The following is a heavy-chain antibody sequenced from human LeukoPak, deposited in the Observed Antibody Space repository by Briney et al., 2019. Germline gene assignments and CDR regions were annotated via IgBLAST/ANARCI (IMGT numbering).Heavy chain of an antibody. V-gene: IGHV3-30-3*02. Sequence: GRSLRLSCAASGFTFSSYAMHWVRQDPGKGLEWVAVISYDGSNKYYADSVKGRFTISRDNSKNTLYLQMNSLRAEDTAVYYCAKLLWFGELLYPFDYWGQGTLVTVSS. D-gene: IGHD3-10*01. CDR2: ISYDGSNK. J-gene: IGHJ4*02. CDR1: GFTFSSYA. CDR3: AKLLWFGELLYPFDY.